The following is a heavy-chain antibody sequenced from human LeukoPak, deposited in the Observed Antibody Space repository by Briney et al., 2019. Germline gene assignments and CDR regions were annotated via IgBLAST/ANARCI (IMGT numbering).Heavy chain of an antibody. D-gene: IGHD5-12*01. Sequence: TSETLSLTCAVYGGSFSGYYWSWIRQPPGKGLEWIGEINHSGSTNYNPSLKSRVTISVDTSKNQFSLKLSSVTAADTAVYYCARGGTYEGRLRDNWFDPWGQGTLVTVSS. CDR2: INHSGST. V-gene: IGHV4-34*01. J-gene: IGHJ5*01. CDR3: ARGGTYEGRLRDNWFDP. CDR1: GGSFSGYY.